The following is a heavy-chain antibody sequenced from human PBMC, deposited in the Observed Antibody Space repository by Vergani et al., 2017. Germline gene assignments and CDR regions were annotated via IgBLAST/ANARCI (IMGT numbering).Heavy chain of an antibody. V-gene: IGHV3-43*02. J-gene: IGHJ6*02. D-gene: IGHD3-9*01. CDR1: GFTFDDYA. Sequence: EVQLLESGGGLVQPGGSLRLSCAASGFTFDDYAMHWVRQAPGKGLEWVSLISGDGGSTYYADSVKGRFTISRDNSKNTLYLQMNSLRAEDTAVYYCAKWELFDVSDYYYGMDVWGQGTTVTVSS. CDR3: AKWELFDVSDYYYGMDV. CDR2: ISGDGGST.